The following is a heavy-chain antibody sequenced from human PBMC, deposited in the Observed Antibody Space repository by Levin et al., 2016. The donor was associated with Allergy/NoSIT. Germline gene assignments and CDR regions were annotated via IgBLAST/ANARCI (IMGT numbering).Heavy chain of an antibody. V-gene: IGHV5-51*01. CDR2: VYPADSDT. CDR3: ATQRGFTSSWYSNFQH. Sequence: GESLKISCEGSGYTFGNLWIAWVRQKPGKGLEWMGSVYPADSDTRYSPSFQGQVTISADKSISTAHLHFSNLKASDSAIYFCATQRGFTSSWYSNFQHWGQGTQVTVSS. J-gene: IGHJ1*01. D-gene: IGHD6-13*01. CDR1: GYTFGNLW.